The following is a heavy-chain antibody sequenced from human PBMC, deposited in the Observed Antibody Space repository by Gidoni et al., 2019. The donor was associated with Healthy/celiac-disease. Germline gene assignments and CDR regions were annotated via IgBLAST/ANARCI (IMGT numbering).Heavy chain of an antibody. CDR3: ARGPKRNGDYGFDY. CDR1: GYTFTGSY. V-gene: IGHV1-2*02. Sequence: QVQLVQSGAEVKKPGASVKVSCKASGYTFTGSYMHWVRQAPGQGLEWMGWINPNRGGTNYAQKFQGRVTMTRDTSISTAYMELSRLRSDDTAVYYCARGPKRNGDYGFDYWGQGTLVTVSS. CDR2: INPNRGGT. J-gene: IGHJ4*02. D-gene: IGHD4-17*01.